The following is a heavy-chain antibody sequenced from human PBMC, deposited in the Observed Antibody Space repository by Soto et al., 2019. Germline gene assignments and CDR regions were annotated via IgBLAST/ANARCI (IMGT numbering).Heavy chain of an antibody. CDR2: THYSGDT. J-gene: IGHJ4*02. CDR1: GGPFPNGGYY. D-gene: IGHD3-16*01. CDR3: ARGDSQVSSVFDY. V-gene: IGHV4-31*03. Sequence: NPSETLSLTCTVSGGPFPNGGYYWSWIRQEPGKGLERIGYTHYSGDTSYNPSLRSRVTISTDTSKTQFSLRLRSVTSADTAVYYCARGDSQVSSVFDYWGQGMLVTVSS.